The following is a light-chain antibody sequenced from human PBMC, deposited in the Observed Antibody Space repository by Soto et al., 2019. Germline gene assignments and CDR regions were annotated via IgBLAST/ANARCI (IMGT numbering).Light chain of an antibody. J-gene: IGKJ1*01. CDR1: QSVSTN. V-gene: IGKV3-15*01. CDR3: QQYNNWPPYT. CDR2: GAS. Sequence: VMTQSPATLSVSPGERAALSCRASQSVSTNLAWYQQKPGQAPRLLISGASTRATGIPARFSGSGSGTEFTLTISSLQSEDFAVYYCQQYNNWPPYTFGQGTKVDI.